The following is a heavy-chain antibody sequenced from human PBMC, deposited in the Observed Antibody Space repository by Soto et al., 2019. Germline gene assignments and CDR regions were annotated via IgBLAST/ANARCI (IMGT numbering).Heavy chain of an antibody. CDR1: GFTFSWYS. V-gene: IGHV3-48*01. CDR2: ISGSSSTL. Sequence: EVQLVESGGGLVQPGGSLRLSCAASGFTFSWYSMNWVRQAPGKGLEWVSYISGSSSTLYYADSVKGRFTLSRDNAQNSRYLQMNSLRADDTAVYYCAREAMGWFDPWGQGTLVTVSS. J-gene: IGHJ5*02. CDR3: AREAMGWFDP. D-gene: IGHD5-18*01.